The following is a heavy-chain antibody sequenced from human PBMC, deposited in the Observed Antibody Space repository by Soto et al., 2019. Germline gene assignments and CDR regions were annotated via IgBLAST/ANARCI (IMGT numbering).Heavy chain of an antibody. CDR2: IYYSGST. CDR1: GGSISSGGYY. CDR3: TRRGGGGSGVFMIDWLDP. J-gene: IGHJ5*02. D-gene: IGHD3-3*01. V-gene: IGHV4-31*03. Sequence: PSETLSLTCTVSGGSISSGGYYWSWIRQHPGKGLEWIGYIYYSGSTYYNPSLKSRVTISVDTSKNQFSLKLASVTAADTAMYYCTRRGGGGSGVFMIDWLDPWGQGTQVTVS.